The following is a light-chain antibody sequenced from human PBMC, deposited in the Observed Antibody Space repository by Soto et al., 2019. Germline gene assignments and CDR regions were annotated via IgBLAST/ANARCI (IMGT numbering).Light chain of an antibody. CDR1: QGVGVW. Sequence: DIQMTQSPSSVSASVGDRVTITCRASQGVGVWLGWYQQKPGKAPQLLIYDASSLESGVPSRFSGSGSGTEFTLTISSLQPDDFATYYCQQYSSWQTFGQGTKVDIK. J-gene: IGKJ1*01. V-gene: IGKV1-5*01. CDR3: QQYSSWQT. CDR2: DAS.